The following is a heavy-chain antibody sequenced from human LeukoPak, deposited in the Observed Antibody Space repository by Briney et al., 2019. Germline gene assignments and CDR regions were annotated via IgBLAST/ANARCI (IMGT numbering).Heavy chain of an antibody. CDR1: GGSISSYY. CDR2: VYYTGNT. D-gene: IGHD7-27*01. CDR3: AAGWGIDAFDF. J-gene: IGHJ3*01. Sequence: SETLSLTCNVSGGSISSYYWSWIRQPPGKGLEWIGFVYYTGNTNYSPSLKSRVSISLETSKNRFSLKVTSVTAADTAVYYCAAGWGIDAFDFWGQGTVVTVAS. V-gene: IGHV4-59*03.